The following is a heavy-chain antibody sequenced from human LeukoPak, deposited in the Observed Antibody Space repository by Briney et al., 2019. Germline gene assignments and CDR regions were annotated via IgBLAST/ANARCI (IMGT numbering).Heavy chain of an antibody. V-gene: IGHV1-2*02. CDR3: VRALEPVTTVTTLDY. D-gene: IGHD4-17*01. J-gene: IGHJ4*02. CDR1: GYTFTGYY. Sequence: ASVKVSCKSSGYTFTGYYMHWVRQAPGQGLEWMGWINPNRCGTNYAQKFQGRVTMTRDTSISTAYMELSTLRSDDTAVYYCVRALEPVTTVTTLDYWGQGTLVTVSS. CDR2: INPNRCGT.